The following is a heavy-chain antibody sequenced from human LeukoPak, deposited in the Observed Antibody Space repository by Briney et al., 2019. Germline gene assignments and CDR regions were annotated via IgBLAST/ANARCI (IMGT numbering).Heavy chain of an antibody. CDR3: PRITAYDDS. D-gene: IGHD1-20*01. CDR2: ISSNGGST. Sequence: GGSLRLPCAASGFTFSSYAMHWVRQAPGKGLEYVSAISSNGGSTYYANSVKGRFTISRDNSKNTLYLQMGSLRAEDMAVYYCPRITAYDDSWGQGTLVTVSS. J-gene: IGHJ5*01. CDR1: GFTFSSYA. V-gene: IGHV3-64*01.